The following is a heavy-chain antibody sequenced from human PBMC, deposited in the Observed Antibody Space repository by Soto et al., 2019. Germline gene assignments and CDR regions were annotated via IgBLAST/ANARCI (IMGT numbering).Heavy chain of an antibody. J-gene: IGHJ3*01. Sequence: EVQLVESGGGLVKPGGSLRLSCAASGSIFTSYSMNWVRQPPGKVPEWVSSISSSGTYMYYADSAKCRFTITRNNAKNKCSLEEPSPRAEDTAVYYSARTSRGTANTPAFDLWGQEPMATVPA. V-gene: IGHV3-21*01. CDR1: GSIFTSYS. CDR3: ARTSRGTANTPAFDL. CDR2: ISSSGTYM. D-gene: IGHD3-10*01.